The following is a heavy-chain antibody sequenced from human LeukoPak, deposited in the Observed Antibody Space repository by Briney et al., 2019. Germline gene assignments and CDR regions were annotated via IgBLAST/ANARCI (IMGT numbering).Heavy chain of an antibody. D-gene: IGHD3/OR15-3a*01. Sequence: GSLRLSCAVSGFTFSDYYMNWIRRAPGKGLEWVSYISSTGNTIFYADSVKGRFTVSRDNAHNSLYLQMNSLRAEDTAVYYCARDLGYDFADHWGQGTLVTVSS. V-gene: IGHV3-11*01. CDR1: GFTFSDYY. J-gene: IGHJ4*02. CDR3: ARDLGYDFADH. CDR2: ISSTGNTI.